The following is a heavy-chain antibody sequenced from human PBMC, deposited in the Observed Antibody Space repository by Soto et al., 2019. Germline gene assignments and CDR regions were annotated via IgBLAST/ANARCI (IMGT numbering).Heavy chain of an antibody. D-gene: IGHD3-3*01. V-gene: IGHV4-61*01. CDR3: ARAYDFWSGYNYYGMDV. J-gene: IGHJ6*02. CDR1: GGSVSSGSYY. CDR2: IYYSGST. Sequence: SETLSLTCTVSGGSVSSGSYYWSWIRQPPGKGLEWIGYIYYSGSTNYNLSLKSRVTISVDTSKNQFSLKLSSVTAADTAVYYCARAYDFWSGYNYYGMDVWGQGTTVTVSS.